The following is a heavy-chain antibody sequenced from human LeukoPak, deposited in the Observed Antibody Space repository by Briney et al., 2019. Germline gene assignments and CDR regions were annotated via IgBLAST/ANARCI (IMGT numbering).Heavy chain of an antibody. D-gene: IGHD3-16*02. CDR3: ARDYVWGSDRYTDY. J-gene: IGHJ4*02. CDR1: GFTFSNYW. CDR2: IRQDGSEK. Sequence: PGGSLRLSCAASGFTFSNYWMTWVRQAPGRGLEWVANIRQDGSEKYYVDSVKGRFTISRDNAKNSLYLQMNSLRAEDTAVYYCARDYVWGSDRYTDYWGQGTLVTVPS. V-gene: IGHV3-7*05.